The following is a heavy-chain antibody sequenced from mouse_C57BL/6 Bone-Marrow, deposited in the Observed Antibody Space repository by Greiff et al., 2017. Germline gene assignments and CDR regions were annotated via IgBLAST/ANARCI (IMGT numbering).Heavy chain of an antibody. Sequence: QVQLQQPGAELVMPGASVKLSCKASGYTFTSYWMHWVKQRPGQGLEWIGEIDPSDSYTNYNQKFKGKSTLTVDKSSSTAYMQLSSLTSEDSAVYYCASGDDGYFYWYFDVWGTGTTVTVSS. CDR3: ASGDDGYFYWYFDV. CDR1: GYTFTSYW. V-gene: IGHV1-69*01. J-gene: IGHJ1*03. CDR2: IDPSDSYT. D-gene: IGHD2-3*01.